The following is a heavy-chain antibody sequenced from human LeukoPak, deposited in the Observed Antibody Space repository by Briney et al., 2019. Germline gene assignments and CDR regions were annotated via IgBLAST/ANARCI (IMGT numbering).Heavy chain of an antibody. Sequence: GGSLRLSCAASGFTFSSYGMHWVRQAPGKGLEWVAVISYDGSNQYYADSVKGRFTISRDNSKNTLYLQMNSLRGADTAVYYCAKAHTVTTLYWSDPWGQGTLVTVSS. V-gene: IGHV3-30*18. J-gene: IGHJ5*02. CDR1: GFTFSSYG. D-gene: IGHD4-17*01. CDR3: AKAHTVTTLYWSDP. CDR2: ISYDGSNQ.